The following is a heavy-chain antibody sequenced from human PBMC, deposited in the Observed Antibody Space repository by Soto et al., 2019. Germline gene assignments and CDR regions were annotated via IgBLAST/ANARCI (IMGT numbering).Heavy chain of an antibody. Sequence: EVQLVESGGGLVQPGGSLRLSCVASGFSVSSNHMSWVRQAPGKGLVWLSVIYADGRTYYADSVKGRFTISRDNSKNTVGLQMNSLRAEDTALYYCARGLDSTHWHMDVWGKGTSLTVSS. CDR3: ARGLDSTHWHMDV. V-gene: IGHV3-66*01. CDR1: GFSVSSNH. CDR2: IYADGRT. J-gene: IGHJ6*03. D-gene: IGHD1-1*01.